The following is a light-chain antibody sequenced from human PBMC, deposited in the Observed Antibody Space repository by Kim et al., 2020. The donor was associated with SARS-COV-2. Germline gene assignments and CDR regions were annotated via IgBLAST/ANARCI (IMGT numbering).Light chain of an antibody. Sequence: SVSPGQTASLNCSGDKMGDKYACWYQQKPGPSPVLVIYQDSKRPSGIPERFSGSNSGNTATLTISGTQAMDEADYYCQAWDSSTGVFGTGTKVTVL. J-gene: IGLJ1*01. V-gene: IGLV3-1*01. CDR2: QDS. CDR1: KMGDKY. CDR3: QAWDSSTGV.